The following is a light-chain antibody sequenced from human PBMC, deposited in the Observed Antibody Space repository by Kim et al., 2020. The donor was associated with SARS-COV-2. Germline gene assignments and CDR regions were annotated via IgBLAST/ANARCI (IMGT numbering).Light chain of an antibody. CDR3: QQYNMWRT. V-gene: IGKV3-15*01. CDR1: QSVSSD. Sequence: SVSPGERATRSGRASQSVSSDLAWYQQKPGQAPRLLIFGASTRATGIAARFSGSGSGTEFTLTISSLQSEDFAVYYCQQYNMWRTFGQGTKVDIK. J-gene: IGKJ1*01. CDR2: GAS.